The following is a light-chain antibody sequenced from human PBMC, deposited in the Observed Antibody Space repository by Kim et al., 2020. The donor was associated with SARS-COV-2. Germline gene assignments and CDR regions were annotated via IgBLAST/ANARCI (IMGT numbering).Light chain of an antibody. J-gene: IGLJ2*01. V-gene: IGLV3-19*01. CDR1: SLRNYY. CDR3: KSRDSSGNLLV. Sequence: SSELTQDPAVSVALGQTVRITCHGDSLRNYYASWYQQKPGQAPVLVIYPKNNRPSGIPDRFSGSSSENTASLTITGAQAEDEADYYCKSRDSSGNLLVFGGGTQLTVL. CDR2: PKN.